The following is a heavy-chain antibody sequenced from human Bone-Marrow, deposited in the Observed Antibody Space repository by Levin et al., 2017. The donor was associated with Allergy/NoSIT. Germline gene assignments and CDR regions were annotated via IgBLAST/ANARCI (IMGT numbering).Heavy chain of an antibody. J-gene: IGHJ4*02. D-gene: IGHD6-13*01. Sequence: SETLSLTCAVSGGSFSDYYWSWVRQSPGKGLEWIGYIYHSGSTNYNPSLKSRVIMSVATSKSEFSLTLSSVTAADTAVYYCARYSSSWSNFDYWGQGTLVTVSS. CDR3: ARYSSSWSNFDY. V-gene: IGHV4-59*01. CDR1: GGSFSDYY. CDR2: IYHSGST.